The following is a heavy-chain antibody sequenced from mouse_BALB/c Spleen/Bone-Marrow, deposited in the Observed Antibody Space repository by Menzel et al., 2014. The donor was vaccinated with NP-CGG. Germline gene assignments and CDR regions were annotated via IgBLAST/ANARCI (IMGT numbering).Heavy chain of an antibody. CDR1: GYTFXRYT. Sequence: VKVVESGAELARPGASVKMSCQASGYTFXRYTMHWEKKRPGQGLEWIGYIIPNSGYSNYNQKFKDKATLTADKSSSTAYMQLSSLTSEDSAVYYCTIRYYAMDYWGQGTSVTVSS. J-gene: IGHJ4*01. CDR2: IIPNSGYS. D-gene: IGHD1-1*01. CDR3: TIRYYAMDY. V-gene: IGHV1-4*01.